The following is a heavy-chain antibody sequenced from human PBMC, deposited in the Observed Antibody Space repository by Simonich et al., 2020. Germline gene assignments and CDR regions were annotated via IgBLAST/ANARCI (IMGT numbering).Heavy chain of an antibody. D-gene: IGHD6-13*01. J-gene: IGHJ3*02. CDR3: ARHAGFAFDI. V-gene: IGHV4-39*01. Sequence: QLQLQESGPGLVKPSETLSLTCTVSGGSISSSSYYWGWIRQPPGKGLEWIGGIYYSGITYYNPSLKSRVTISVDTSKNQFSLKLSSVTAADTAVYYCARHAGFAFDIWGQGTMVTVSS. CDR2: IYYSGIT. CDR1: GGSISSSSYY.